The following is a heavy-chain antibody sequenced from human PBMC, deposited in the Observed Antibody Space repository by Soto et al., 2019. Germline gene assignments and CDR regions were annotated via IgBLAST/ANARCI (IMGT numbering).Heavy chain of an antibody. CDR2: VYSTGTT. CDR3: ARDIGSYAYGEGY. V-gene: IGHV4-4*07. CDR1: GGSINSYW. J-gene: IGHJ4*02. D-gene: IGHD3-10*01. Sequence: LETLSLTCSVSGGSINSYWWSWIRQPAGKGLEWIGRVYSTGTTDYNPSLNSRATMSVETSKNQFSLKLTSVTAADTAVYYCARDIGSYAYGEGYWGQGIQVTVSS.